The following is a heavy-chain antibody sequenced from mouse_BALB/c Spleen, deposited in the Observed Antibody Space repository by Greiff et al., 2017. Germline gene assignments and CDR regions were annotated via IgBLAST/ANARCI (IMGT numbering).Heavy chain of an antibody. J-gene: IGHJ4*01. Sequence: QVQLQQSGPELVRPGASVKFSCTASGFTFTDYSMHWVKQSPAQSLEWIGVISTYNGNTNYNQKFKGKATMTVDKSSSTAYMELARLTSEDSAIYSGARGIYDGYYGDYAMDYWGQGTSVTVSS. V-gene: IGHV1S137*01. CDR3: ARGIYDGYYGDYAMDY. CDR2: ISTYNGNT. D-gene: IGHD2-3*01. CDR1: GFTFTDYS.